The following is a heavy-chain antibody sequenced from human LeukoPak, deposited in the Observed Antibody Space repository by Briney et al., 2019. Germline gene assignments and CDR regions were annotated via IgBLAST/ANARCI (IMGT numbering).Heavy chain of an antibody. Sequence: SETLSLTCTVSGGSISGYYWSWIRQPPGKGLEWIGYIYYSGSTNYNPSLKSRVTISVDTSENQFSLKLSSVTAADTAMYFCARLGSSGWGDFDYWGQGTLVTVSS. D-gene: IGHD6-19*01. V-gene: IGHV4-59*01. CDR3: ARLGSSGWGDFDY. CDR1: GGSISGYY. CDR2: IYYSGST. J-gene: IGHJ4*02.